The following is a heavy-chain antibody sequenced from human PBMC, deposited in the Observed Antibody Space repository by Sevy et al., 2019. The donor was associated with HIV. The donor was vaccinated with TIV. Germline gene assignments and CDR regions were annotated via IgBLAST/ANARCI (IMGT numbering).Heavy chain of an antibody. J-gene: IGHJ6*02. D-gene: IGHD3-3*01. Sequence: GGSLRLSCAASGFTFSSYWMHWVRQAPGKGLVWVSRINSDGSGTSYADSVKGRFTISRDNAKKTLYLQMNSLRAEDTAVYYCARDFWSAQRGMDVWGQGTTVTVSS. V-gene: IGHV3-74*01. CDR1: GFTFSSYW. CDR2: INSDGSGT. CDR3: ARDFWSAQRGMDV.